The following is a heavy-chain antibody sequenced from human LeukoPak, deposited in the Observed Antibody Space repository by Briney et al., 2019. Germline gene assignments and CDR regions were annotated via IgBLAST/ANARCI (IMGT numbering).Heavy chain of an antibody. CDR2: INPNSGNT. V-gene: IGHV1-8*02. CDR3: ARGEAVYNSGGKQTNWIDP. Sequence: ASVKVSCKASGYTFTSYDINWVRQATRQGLEWMGWINPNSGNTGYAQKFQGRVTMTRDTSINTVYMELRRLRSDDTAVYYCARGEAVYNSGGKQTNWIDPWGQGTLVTVSS. J-gene: IGHJ5*02. D-gene: IGHD6-19*01. CDR1: GYTFTSYD.